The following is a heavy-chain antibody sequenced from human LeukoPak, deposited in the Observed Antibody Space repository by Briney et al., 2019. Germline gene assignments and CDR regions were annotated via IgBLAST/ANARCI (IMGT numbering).Heavy chain of an antibody. Sequence: ASVKVSCKASGYTFTGYYMHWVRQAPGQGLEWMGWINPNSGGTNYAQRFQGRVTMTRDTSISTAYMELSRLRSDDTAVYYCARGDDYDSSGYCAYWGQGTLVTVSS. CDR1: GYTFTGYY. CDR2: INPNSGGT. CDR3: ARGDDYDSSGYCAY. D-gene: IGHD3-22*01. J-gene: IGHJ4*02. V-gene: IGHV1-2*02.